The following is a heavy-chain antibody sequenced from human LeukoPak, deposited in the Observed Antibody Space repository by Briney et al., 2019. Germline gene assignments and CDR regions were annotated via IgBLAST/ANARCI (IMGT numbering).Heavy chain of an antibody. CDR3: AKDRNIAVAGIC. D-gene: IGHD6-19*01. CDR2: ISGSGGST. V-gene: IGHV3-23*01. CDR1: GFTFSSYA. Sequence: GGSLRLSCAASGFTFSSYAMSWVRQAPGKGLEWVSAISGSGGSTYYADSVKGRFTISRDNSKNALYLQMNSLRAEDTAVYYCAKDRNIAVAGICWGQGTLVTVSS. J-gene: IGHJ4*02.